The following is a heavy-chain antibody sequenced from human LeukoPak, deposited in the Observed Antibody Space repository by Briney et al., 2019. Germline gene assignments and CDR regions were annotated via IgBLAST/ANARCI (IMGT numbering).Heavy chain of an antibody. D-gene: IGHD3-22*01. CDR3: ARDSHYFDSSGYYVN. CDR1: GFPFSSYW. CDR2: IKQDGSKK. V-gene: IGHV3-7*03. Sequence: GGSLRLSCVASGFPFSSYWMTWVRQAPGKGLEWVANIKQDGSKKSYVDSVKGRFTISRDNAKNTLYLQMNNLRAEDTAVYYCARDSHYFDSSGYYVNWGQGTLVTVSS. J-gene: IGHJ4*02.